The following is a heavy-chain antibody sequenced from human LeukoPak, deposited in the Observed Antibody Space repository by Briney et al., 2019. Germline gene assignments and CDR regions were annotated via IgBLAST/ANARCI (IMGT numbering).Heavy chain of an antibody. D-gene: IGHD3-10*01. CDR1: GFTVSSNF. V-gene: IGHV4-4*02. J-gene: IGHJ3*02. CDR2: IYHSGST. CDR3: ARGATWSYGSGSLHAFDI. Sequence: GSLRLSCAASGFTVSSNFMSWVRQPPGKGLEWIGEIYHSGSTNYNPSLKSRVTISVDKSKNQFSLKLSSVTAADTAVYYSARGATWSYGSGSLHAFDIWGQGTMVTVSS.